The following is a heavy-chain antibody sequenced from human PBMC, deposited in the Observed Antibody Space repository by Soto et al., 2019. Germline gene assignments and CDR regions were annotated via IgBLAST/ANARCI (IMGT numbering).Heavy chain of an antibody. CDR3: TMGIGTSPS. CDR2: ISPIFGTA. J-gene: IGHJ4*02. Sequence: QVQLVQSGAEVKKPGSSVKVSCKASGGTFSSYAISWVRQAPGQGLEWMGGISPIFGTANYAQKFQGRVTLTADDATSTAKMELCNLRSADTAVYSCTMGIGTSPSWGQVTLVTVSS. D-gene: IGHD7-27*01. V-gene: IGHV1-69*01. CDR1: GGTFSSYA.